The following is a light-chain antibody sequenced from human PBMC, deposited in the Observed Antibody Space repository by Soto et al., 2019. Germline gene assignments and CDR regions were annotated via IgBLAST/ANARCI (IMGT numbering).Light chain of an antibody. V-gene: IGKV3-15*01. CDR1: QSVSSN. CDR3: QQYNNWPET. J-gene: IGKJ1*01. CDR2: GAS. Sequence: EIVMTQSPATLSVSPGERATLSCRASQSVSSNLAWYQQKSGQAPRLLIYGASTRATGIPARFSGSGSGTEFTLTISSLQSEDFAVYYCQQYNNWPETFGQGT.